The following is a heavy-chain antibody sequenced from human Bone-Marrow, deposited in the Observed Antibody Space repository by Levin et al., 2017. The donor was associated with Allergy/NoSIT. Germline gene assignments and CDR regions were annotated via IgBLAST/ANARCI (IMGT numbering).Heavy chain of an antibody. CDR2: TYYSGNT. Sequence: SETLSLTCTVSGVSISSHDYFWGWIRQPPGKGLEWIGSTYYSGNTYYNPSLKSRVTISVDTSRNQFSLKLSSVTAADTAVFYCAIASYSSSSQYYFTYWGQGTLVTVSS. J-gene: IGHJ4*02. D-gene: IGHD6-6*01. CDR1: GVSISSHDYF. CDR3: AIASYSSSSQYYFTY. V-gene: IGHV4-39*01.